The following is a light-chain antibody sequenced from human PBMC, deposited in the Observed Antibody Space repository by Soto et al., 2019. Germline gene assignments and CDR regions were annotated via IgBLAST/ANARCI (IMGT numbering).Light chain of an antibody. CDR1: QRLVYGDGNTS. CDR3: TQSTQFPRT. CDR2: QIS. J-gene: IGKJ1*01. Sequence: DIVLPQTPLSSPVTLGQPASISCRSSQRLVYGDGNTSLRWLQQRPGQPPRLLIYQISNRFSGVPDRFSGSGAGTDFTLKISRVEAEDVGVYYCTQSTQFPRTFGQGTKVEIK. V-gene: IGKV2-24*01.